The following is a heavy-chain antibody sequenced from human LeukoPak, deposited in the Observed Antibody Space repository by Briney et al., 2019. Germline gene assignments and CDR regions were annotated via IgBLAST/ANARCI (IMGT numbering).Heavy chain of an antibody. CDR2: ISSSGSTI. CDR1: GFTFSSYE. CDR3: ASIGAAPPYAFDI. J-gene: IGHJ3*02. D-gene: IGHD3-16*01. Sequence: PGGSLRLSCAASGFTFSSYEMNWVRQAPGKGLEWVSYISSSGSTIYYADSVKGRFTISRDNAKNSLYLQMNSLRAEDTAVYYCASIGAAPPYAFDIWGQGTMVTVPS. V-gene: IGHV3-48*03.